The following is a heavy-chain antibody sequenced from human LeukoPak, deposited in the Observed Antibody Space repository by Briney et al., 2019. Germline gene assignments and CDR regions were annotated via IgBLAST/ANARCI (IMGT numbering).Heavy chain of an antibody. V-gene: IGHV1-46*01. CDR3: ARGTRPGYSSSWYEFDP. D-gene: IGHD6-13*01. Sequence: ASVKVSCKTSGYTFTNFYMHWVRQAPGQGLEWMGIINPSGGNTGYAQKFQGRVTMTRDTSTSTVYMELSSLRSEDTAVYYCARGTRPGYSSSWYEFDPWGQGTLVTVSS. CDR1: GYTFTNFY. J-gene: IGHJ5*02. CDR2: INPSGGNT.